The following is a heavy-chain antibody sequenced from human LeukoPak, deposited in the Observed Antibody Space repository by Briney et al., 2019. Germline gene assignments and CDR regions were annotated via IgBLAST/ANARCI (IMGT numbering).Heavy chain of an antibody. CDR2: IYYSGST. J-gene: IGHJ4*02. CDR1: GGSISSGDYY. CDR3: ARVPYDSSGYYFDY. D-gene: IGHD3-22*01. Sequence: SQTLSLTCTVSGGSISSGDYYWSWIRQPPRKGLEWIGYIYYSGSTYYNPSLKSRVTISVDTSKNQFSLKLSSVTAADTAVYYCARVPYDSSGYYFDYWGQGTLVTVSS. V-gene: IGHV4-30-4*01.